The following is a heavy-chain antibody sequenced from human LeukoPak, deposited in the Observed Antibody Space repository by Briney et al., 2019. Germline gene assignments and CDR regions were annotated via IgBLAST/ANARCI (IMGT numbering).Heavy chain of an antibody. CDR3: ARIPPGGSSPPDY. D-gene: IGHD2-2*01. J-gene: IGHJ4*02. CDR1: GYSFTGYY. Sequence: ASVKVSCKASGYSFTGYYIHWVRQAPGQGLEWMGWINPNSGGTNYARKFQGRVAITRYTSISTSYMELSSLRSEDTAVYYCARIPPGGSSPPDYWGQGTLVTVSS. V-gene: IGHV1-2*02. CDR2: INPNSGGT.